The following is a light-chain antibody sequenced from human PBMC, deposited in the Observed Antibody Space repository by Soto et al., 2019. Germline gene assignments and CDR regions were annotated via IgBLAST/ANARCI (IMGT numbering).Light chain of an antibody. V-gene: IGKV1-33*01. CDR1: QDINNY. CDR3: QQYHNLPWT. Sequence: DIQMTQSPSSLSASVGDRVTITCQASQDINNYLNWYQQKPGKAPKLVIYDAFKLDTGFPSRFSGSGSGTDFTFIISSLQPEDVATYYCQQYHNLPWTFGQGTRVEIK. J-gene: IGKJ1*01. CDR2: DAF.